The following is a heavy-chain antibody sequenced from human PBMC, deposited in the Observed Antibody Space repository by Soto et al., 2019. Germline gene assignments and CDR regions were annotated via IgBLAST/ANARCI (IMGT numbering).Heavy chain of an antibody. CDR3: ARPGVAGSDAFDI. Sequence: GGSLRLSCAASGFTVSSNYMSWVRQAPGKGLEWVSVIYSGGSTYYADSVKGRFTISRDNSKNTLYLQMNSLRAEDTAVYYCARPGVAGSDAFDIWGQGTMVTVSS. J-gene: IGHJ3*02. CDR2: IYSGGST. CDR1: GFTVSSNY. V-gene: IGHV3-66*04. D-gene: IGHD6-19*01.